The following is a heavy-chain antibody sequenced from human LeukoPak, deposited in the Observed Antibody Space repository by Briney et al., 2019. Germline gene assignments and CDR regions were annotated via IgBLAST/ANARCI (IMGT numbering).Heavy chain of an antibody. CDR2: IYYSGST. J-gene: IGHJ4*02. Sequence: SETLSLTCTVSGGSISSSSYYWGWIRQPPGKGLEWIGSIYYSGSTYYNPSLKSRVTISVDTSKNQFSLKLSSVTAADTAVYYCARDKWFGDPLFDYWGQGTQVTVSS. CDR3: ARDKWFGDPLFDY. V-gene: IGHV4-39*07. D-gene: IGHD3-10*01. CDR1: GGSISSSSYY.